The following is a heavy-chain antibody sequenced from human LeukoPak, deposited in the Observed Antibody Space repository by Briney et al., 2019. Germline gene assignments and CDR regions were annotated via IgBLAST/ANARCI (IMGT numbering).Heavy chain of an antibody. J-gene: IGHJ6*03. CDR2: IYYSGST. CDR1: GGSFSGYY. Sequence: PSETLSLTCAVYGGSFSGYYWSWIRQPPGKGLEWIGYIYYSGSTNYNPSLKSRVTISVDTSKNQFSLKLSSVTAADTAVYYCARSVVGRIAAAGTNYYYYYKDVWGKGNTVTVSS. V-gene: IGHV4-59*01. D-gene: IGHD6-13*01. CDR3: ARSVVGRIAAAGTNYYYYYKDV.